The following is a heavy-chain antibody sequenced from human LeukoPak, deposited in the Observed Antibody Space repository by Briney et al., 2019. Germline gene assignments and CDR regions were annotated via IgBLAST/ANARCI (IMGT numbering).Heavy chain of an antibody. D-gene: IGHD6-19*01. V-gene: IGHV3-30-3*01. CDR2: ISYDGSNK. Sequence: GGSLRLSCAASGFTFSSYAMHWVRQAPGKGLEWVAVISYDGSNKYYADSEKGRFTISRDNSKNTLYLQMNSLRAEDTAVYYCARDLAVAALDYWGQGTLVTVSS. CDR1: GFTFSSYA. J-gene: IGHJ4*02. CDR3: ARDLAVAALDY.